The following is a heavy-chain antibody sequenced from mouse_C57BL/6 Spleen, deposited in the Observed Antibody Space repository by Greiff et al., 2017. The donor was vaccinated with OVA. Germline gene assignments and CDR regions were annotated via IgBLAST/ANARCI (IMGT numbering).Heavy chain of an antibody. D-gene: IGHD1-1*01. CDR3: ARSLRSHFDY. CDR1: GYAFSSSW. CDR2: IYPGDGAT. V-gene: IGHV1-82*01. J-gene: IGHJ2*01. Sequence: VQLQQSGPELVKPGASVKISCKASGYAFSSSWMNWVKQRPGKGLEWIGRIYPGDGATNYNGKFKGKATLTADKSSSTAYMQLSSLTSEDSAVYFWARSLRSHFDYWGQGTTLTVSS.